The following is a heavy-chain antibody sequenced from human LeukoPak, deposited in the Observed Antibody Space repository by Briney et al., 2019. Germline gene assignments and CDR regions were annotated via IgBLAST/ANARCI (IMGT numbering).Heavy chain of an antibody. J-gene: IGHJ4*02. CDR3: ARSPESGWNDY. Sequence: PSETLSLTCTASGGSISNYYWSWIRQPPGKGLEWIGYIYYSGSTNYNPSLKSRVTISVDTSNNQFSLRLSSVTAADTAMYYCARSPESGWNDYWGQGTLVTVSS. D-gene: IGHD6-19*01. CDR2: IYYSGST. V-gene: IGHV4-59*01. CDR1: GGSISNYY.